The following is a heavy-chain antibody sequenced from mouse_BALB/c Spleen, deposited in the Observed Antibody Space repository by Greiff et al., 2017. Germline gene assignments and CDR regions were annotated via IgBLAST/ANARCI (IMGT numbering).Heavy chain of an antibody. CDR3: TRDYYGLDY. Sequence: LQQPGSELVRPGASVKLSCKASGYTFTSYWMHWVKQRPGQGLEWIGNIYPGNGSTNYDEKFKSKATLTVDTSSSTAYMQLSSLTSEDSAVYYCTRDYYGLDYWGQGTTLTVSS. V-gene: IGHV1S22*01. J-gene: IGHJ2*01. CDR1: GYTFTSYW. CDR2: IYPGNGST. D-gene: IGHD1-1*01.